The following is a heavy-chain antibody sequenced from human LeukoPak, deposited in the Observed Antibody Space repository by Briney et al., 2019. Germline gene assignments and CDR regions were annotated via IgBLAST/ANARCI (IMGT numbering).Heavy chain of an antibody. CDR1: GFIFSHYA. CDR3: ARDNNWSSDY. V-gene: IGHV3-7*03. CDR2: IKQDGSEK. Sequence: GGSLRLSCAASGFIFSHYAMSWVRQAPGKGLEWVANIKQDGSEKYYVGSVKGRFTISRDNAKNSLYLQMNSLGAEDTAVYYCARDNNWSSDYWGQGTLVTVSS. D-gene: IGHD1-20*01. J-gene: IGHJ4*02.